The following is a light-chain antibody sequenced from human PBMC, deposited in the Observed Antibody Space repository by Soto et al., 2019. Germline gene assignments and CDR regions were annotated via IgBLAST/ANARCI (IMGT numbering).Light chain of an antibody. V-gene: IGKV3-11*01. CDR2: DAS. J-gene: IGKJ4*01. CDR1: QSVSRY. Sequence: EIVLTQSQVTLSLSPGERATLSCRASQSVSRYLAWYQQKPGQPPRLLIYDASKRATGVPARFSGSGSGTDFTLTISSREPEDFAVYYFQQRSYWPLTFGGGTDVEI. CDR3: QQRSYWPLT.